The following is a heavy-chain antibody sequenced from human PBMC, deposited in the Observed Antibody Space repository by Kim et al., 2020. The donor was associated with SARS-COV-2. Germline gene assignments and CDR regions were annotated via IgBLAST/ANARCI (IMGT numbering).Heavy chain of an antibody. CDR2: ISGSGRAK. V-gene: IGHV3-11*01. CDR3: ATAGSSGWYARHD. J-gene: IGHJ4*02. D-gene: IGHD6-19*01. Sequence: GGSLRLSCVASGFSFSDYYMSWIRQAPGKGLEWVSYISGSGRAKYYEDPVKGRFTISRYNAKNSVYLQMSSLRGEDTAIYYCATAGSSGWYARHDCGQGT. CDR1: GFSFSDYY.